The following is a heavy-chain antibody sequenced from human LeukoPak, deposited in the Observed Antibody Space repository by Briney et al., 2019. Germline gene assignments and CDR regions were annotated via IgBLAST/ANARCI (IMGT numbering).Heavy chain of an antibody. Sequence: GGSLRLSCAASGFTFSSYAMSWVRQAPGKGLEWVSAISGSGGSTYYADSVKGRFTISRDNSKNTLYLQMNSLRAEDTVVYYCAKTLQLLWFGELSYYFDYWGQGTLVTVSS. J-gene: IGHJ4*02. CDR3: AKTLQLLWFGELSYYFDY. V-gene: IGHV3-23*01. CDR2: ISGSGGST. D-gene: IGHD3-10*01. CDR1: GFTFSSYA.